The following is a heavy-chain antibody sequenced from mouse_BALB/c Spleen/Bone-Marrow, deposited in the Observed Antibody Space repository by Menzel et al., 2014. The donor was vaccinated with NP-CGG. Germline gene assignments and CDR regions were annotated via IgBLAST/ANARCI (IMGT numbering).Heavy chain of an antibody. D-gene: IGHD2-14*01. CDR1: GFTFIAYT. Sequence: EVHLVESGGGLVEPGGSLKLSCAASGFTFIAYTMSWVRQTPEKRLEWVAYINNGGGCTYYPDTVKGRFTISRDNAKNALYLQMSSLKSEDTAMYYCARHGEERPVLAMDYWGQGTSVTVSS. V-gene: IGHV5-12-2*01. J-gene: IGHJ4*01. CDR3: ARHGEERPVLAMDY. CDR2: INNGGGCT.